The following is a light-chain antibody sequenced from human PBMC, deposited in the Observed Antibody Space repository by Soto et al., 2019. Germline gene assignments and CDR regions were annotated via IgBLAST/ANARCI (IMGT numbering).Light chain of an antibody. CDR3: SSYTTSRTLV. V-gene: IGLV2-14*03. J-gene: IGLJ2*01. CDR1: SSDVGAYNY. Sequence: QSVLTQPASVSGSPGQSITISCTGTSSDVGAYNYVCWYQQHPGKAPKLMIYDVNNRPSGVSNRFSASKSGNTASLTISGLQAEDEADYYCSSYTTSRTLVFGGGTKVTVL. CDR2: DVN.